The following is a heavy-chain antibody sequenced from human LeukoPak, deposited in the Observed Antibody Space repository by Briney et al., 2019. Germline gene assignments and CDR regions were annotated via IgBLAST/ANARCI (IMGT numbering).Heavy chain of an antibody. Sequence: GGSLRLSCAASGFTFSDYYMSWIRQAPGKGLEWVPYISSSGSTIYYADSVKGRFTISRDNAKNSLYLQMNSLRAEDTAVYYCARDQTPYYDFWSGPDYWGQGTLVTVSS. V-gene: IGHV3-11*04. J-gene: IGHJ4*02. CDR3: ARDQTPYYDFWSGPDY. CDR1: GFTFSDYY. CDR2: ISSSGSTI. D-gene: IGHD3-3*01.